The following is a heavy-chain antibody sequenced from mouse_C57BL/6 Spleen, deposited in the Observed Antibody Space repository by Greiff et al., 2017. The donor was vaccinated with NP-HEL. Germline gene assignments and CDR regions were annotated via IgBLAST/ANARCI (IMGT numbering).Heavy chain of an antibody. J-gene: IGHJ3*01. Sequence: VQLKQSGPELVKPGASVKISCKASGYSFTGYYMNWVKQSPEKSLEWIGEINPSTGGTTYNQKFKAKATLTVDKSSSTAYMQLKSLTSEDSAVYYCARDGPFAYWGQGTLVTVSA. D-gene: IGHD2-3*01. CDR3: ARDGPFAY. CDR2: INPSTGGT. CDR1: GYSFTGYY. V-gene: IGHV1-42*01.